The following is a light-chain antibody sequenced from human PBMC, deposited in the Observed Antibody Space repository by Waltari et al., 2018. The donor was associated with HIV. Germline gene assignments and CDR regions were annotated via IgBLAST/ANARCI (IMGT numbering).Light chain of an antibody. CDR1: QLGTKY. CDR2: QDS. CDR3: QTWDSNFYV. J-gene: IGLJ1*01. V-gene: IGLV3-1*01. Sequence: SYELTQPPSVSVSPGPTASITCSGDQLGTKYIWWYQQKSGQSPVLVIYQDSKRPPGIPERFSGSNSGHTATLTISGTQTVDEADYYCQTWDSNFYVFGTGTKVTVL.